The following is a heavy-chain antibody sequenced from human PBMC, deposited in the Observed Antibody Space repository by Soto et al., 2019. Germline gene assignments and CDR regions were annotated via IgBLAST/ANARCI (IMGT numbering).Heavy chain of an antibody. D-gene: IGHD6-19*01. Sequence: PSETLSLTCAVYGGSFSGYYWSWIRQPPGKGLEWIGEINHSGSTNYNPSLKSRVTRSLDTSKNQFSLKLSSVTAAETDVYYCARVFIAVASMDYFDYWGQGTLVTVSS. CDR3: ARVFIAVASMDYFDY. V-gene: IGHV4-34*01. CDR2: INHSGST. CDR1: GGSFSGYY. J-gene: IGHJ4*02.